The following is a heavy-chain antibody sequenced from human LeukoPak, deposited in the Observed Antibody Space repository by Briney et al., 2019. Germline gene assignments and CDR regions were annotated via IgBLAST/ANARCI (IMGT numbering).Heavy chain of an antibody. Sequence: AGGSLRLSCAASGFTVSSNYMSWVRQAPGKGLEWVSVIYSGGSTYYADSVKGRFTISRDNSKNTLYPRMNSLRAEDTAVYYCARRAVYWGQGTLVTVSS. CDR3: ARRAVY. D-gene: IGHD6-25*01. V-gene: IGHV3-53*01. J-gene: IGHJ4*02. CDR2: IYSGGST. CDR1: GFTVSSNY.